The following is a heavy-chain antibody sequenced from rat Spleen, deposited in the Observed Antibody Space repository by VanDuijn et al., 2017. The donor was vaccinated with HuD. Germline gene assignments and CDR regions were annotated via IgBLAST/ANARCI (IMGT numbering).Heavy chain of an antibody. J-gene: IGHJ2*01. D-gene: IGHD1-11*01. CDR1: GFTFSHYG. CDR2: ISYEGSST. Sequence: EVQLVESGGDLVQPGRSLKLTCAASGFTFSHYGMAWVRQAPKKGLEWVASISYEGSSTYYGDSVKGRFTLSRDIAKSTLYLQMDSLGSEDTATYYCARRHYGYTDYFDYWGQGVMVTVSS. CDR3: ARRHYGYTDYFDY. V-gene: IGHV5-29*01.